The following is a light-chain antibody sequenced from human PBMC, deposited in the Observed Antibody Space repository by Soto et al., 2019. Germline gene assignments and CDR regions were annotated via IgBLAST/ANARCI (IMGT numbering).Light chain of an antibody. CDR1: QGISSY. J-gene: IGKJ4*01. CDR2: AAS. CDR3: QQYYNYPLT. V-gene: IGKV1-8*01. Sequence: AIRMTQSPSLLSTTARARVTITCRATQGISSYLAWYQQKPGKAPKLLIYAASTLRSGVPSRFSGSGSGTDFTPTISCLQSEDFATYYCQQYYNYPLTFGGGTKVDI.